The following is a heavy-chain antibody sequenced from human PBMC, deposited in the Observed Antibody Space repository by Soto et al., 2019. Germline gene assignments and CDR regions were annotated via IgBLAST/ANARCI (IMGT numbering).Heavy chain of an antibody. J-gene: IGHJ4*02. CDR2: MSYDGSNK. V-gene: IGHV3-30-3*01. Sequence: GGSLRLSCAASGFTFSSYAVHWVRQAPGKGLEWVAVMSYDGSNKYYADSVKGRFTISSDNSKNTLYLQMNSLRAEDTAVYYCAKDGYDSTFDYWGQGTLVTVSS. CDR3: AKDGYDSTFDY. CDR1: GFTFSSYA. D-gene: IGHD3-22*01.